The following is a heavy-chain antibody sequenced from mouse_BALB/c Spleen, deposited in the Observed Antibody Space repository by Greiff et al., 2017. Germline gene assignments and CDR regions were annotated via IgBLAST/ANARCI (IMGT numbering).Heavy chain of an antibody. CDR3: ARHRYYGYVYYYAMDY. J-gene: IGHJ4*01. CDR1: GFTFSSYT. CDR2: ISNGGGST. V-gene: IGHV5-12-2*01. D-gene: IGHD1-2*01. Sequence: EVHLVESGGGLVQPGGSLKLSCAASGFTFSSYTMSWVRQTPEKRLEWVAYISNGGGSTYYPDTVKGRFTISRDNAKNTLYLQMSSLKSEDTAMYYCARHRYYGYVYYYAMDYWGQGTSVTVSS.